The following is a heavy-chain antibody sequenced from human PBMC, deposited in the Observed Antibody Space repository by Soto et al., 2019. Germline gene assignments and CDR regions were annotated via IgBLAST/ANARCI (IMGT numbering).Heavy chain of an antibody. V-gene: IGHV1-3*01. CDR2: MNAGVGNT. J-gene: IGHJ4*02. D-gene: IGHD5-18*01. CDR3: ARDTGYTFGSLNY. Sequence: HVELVQSGADVKKPGASVTISCKASGYTFTDYALHWVRQAPGQRLEWMGWMNAGVGNTLYSQRFQGRITITRDTSASTAYMELNSLKSEDTAIYYCARDTGYTFGSLNYWGPGTLVTVSS. CDR1: GYTFTDYA.